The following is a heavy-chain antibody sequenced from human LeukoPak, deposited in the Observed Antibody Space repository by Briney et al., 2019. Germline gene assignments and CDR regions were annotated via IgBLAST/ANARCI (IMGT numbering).Heavy chain of an antibody. D-gene: IGHD2-21*02. Sequence: SETLSLTCTVSGGSISSDYWAWIRQPPGKGLEWIGNIYTSGITNYNPSLRSRVTISLDTSRTQFSLKLSSVTAADTAVYYCARQGGGAYCGCDCYGWLDPWGQGTLVIVS. J-gene: IGHJ5*02. V-gene: IGHV4-4*09. CDR3: ARQGGGAYCGCDCYGWLDP. CDR1: GGSISSDY. CDR2: IYTSGIT.